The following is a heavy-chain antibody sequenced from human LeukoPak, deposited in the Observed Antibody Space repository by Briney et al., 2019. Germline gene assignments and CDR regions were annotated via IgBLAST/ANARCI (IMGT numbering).Heavy chain of an antibody. CDR2: ITPLFGVA. CDR1: GGTFSSYD. Sequence: ASVKVSCKDSGGTFSSYDISWVRQAPGQGLEWMGGITPLFGVANYAQKFQGRVTISAVESKSTAYMELRSLRSEDTAVYYCARGWLAETTVVTPYNYWGQGTLVTVSS. D-gene: IGHD4-23*01. CDR3: ARGWLAETTVVTPYNY. V-gene: IGHV1-69*13. J-gene: IGHJ4*02.